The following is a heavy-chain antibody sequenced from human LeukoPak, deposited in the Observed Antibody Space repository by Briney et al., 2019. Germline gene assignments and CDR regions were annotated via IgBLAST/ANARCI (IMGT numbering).Heavy chain of an antibody. CDR1: GVTFSSYA. V-gene: IGHV3-23*01. CDR2: ISGSGGST. CDR3: AKDFYYGSRSPTDY. Sequence: GGSLRLSCAASGVTFSSYARSWVRQAPGGGLEWVAAISGSGGSTYYADSVKGGFIISRNNSKNTLYLQMNSLRDDETAVCDCAKDFYYGSRSPTDYWGRGGLVSVPS. J-gene: IGHJ4*02. D-gene: IGHD3-10*01.